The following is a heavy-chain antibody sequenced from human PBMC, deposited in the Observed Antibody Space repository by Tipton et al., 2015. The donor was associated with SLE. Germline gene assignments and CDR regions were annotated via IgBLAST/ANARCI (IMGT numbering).Heavy chain of an antibody. CDR1: GFTFRTYE. Sequence: SLRLSCAASGFTFRTYEMNWVRQAPGKGLEWVSYSSSSGHTFYYADSVKGRFTISKDNAKNSLYLQMNSLRVDDTGVYYCASLSAPSDYWGQGTLVTVSS. V-gene: IGHV3-48*03. J-gene: IGHJ4*02. CDR2: SSSSGHTF. CDR3: ASLSAPSDY.